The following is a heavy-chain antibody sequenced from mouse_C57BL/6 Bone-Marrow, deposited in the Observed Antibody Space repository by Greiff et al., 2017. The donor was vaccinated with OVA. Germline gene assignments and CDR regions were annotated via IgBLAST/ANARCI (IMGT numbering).Heavy chain of an antibody. J-gene: IGHJ2*01. CDR2: ISSGGSYT. CDR1: GFTFSSYG. D-gene: IGHD2-3*01. Sequence: EVHLVESGGDLVKPGGSLKLSCAASGFTFSSYGMSWVRQTPDKRLEWVATISSGGSYTYSPDSVKGRFTISRDNAKNTLYLQMSSLKSEDTAMYDCARLSDGYYYFDYWGQGTTLTVSS. V-gene: IGHV5-6*01. CDR3: ARLSDGYYYFDY.